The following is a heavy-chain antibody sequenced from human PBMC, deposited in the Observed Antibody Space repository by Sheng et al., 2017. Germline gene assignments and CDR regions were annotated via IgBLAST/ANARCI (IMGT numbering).Heavy chain of an antibody. D-gene: IGHD6-19*01. J-gene: IGHJ6*02. CDR2: IWYDGSNK. CDR1: GFTFSSYG. Sequence: ESGGGVVQPGRSLRLSCAASGFTFSSYGMHWVRQAPGKGLEWVAVIWYDGSNKYYADSVKGRFTISRDNSKNTLYLQMNSLRAEDTAVYYCARDRVAVAGSGREYYYYGMDVWGQGTTVTVSS. V-gene: IGHV3-33*01. CDR3: ARDRVAVAGSGREYYYYGMDV.